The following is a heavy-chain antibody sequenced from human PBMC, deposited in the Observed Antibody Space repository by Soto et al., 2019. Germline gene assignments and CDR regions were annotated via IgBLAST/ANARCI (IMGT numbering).Heavy chain of an antibody. V-gene: IGHV5-51*01. CDR3: VRSGTSSGRFSDY. Sequence: LGESLKISCKGSGYIFSSYWIGWVRQMPGEGLEWMGVIYPSDSDIRYSPSFQGKVTISADKSITTAYLQWSSLKAADTAMYYCVRSGTSSGRFSDYWGQGTLVTVSS. CDR2: IYPSDSDI. J-gene: IGHJ4*02. D-gene: IGHD2-15*01. CDR1: GYIFSSYW.